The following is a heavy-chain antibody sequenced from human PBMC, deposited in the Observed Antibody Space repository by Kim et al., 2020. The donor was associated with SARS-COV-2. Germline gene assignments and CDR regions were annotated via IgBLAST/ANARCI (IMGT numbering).Heavy chain of an antibody. V-gene: IGHV3-30-3*01. CDR1: GFTFSSYA. CDR3: ARALAVAGTPFDY. Sequence: GGSLRLSCAASGFTFSSYAMFWVRQAPGKGLDWVAVISYDGSNKYYADSVKGRFTISRDNSKNTLYVQMNSLRAEDSAVYYCARALAVAGTPFDYWGQGTLGTVSS. CDR2: ISYDGSNK. D-gene: IGHD6-19*01. J-gene: IGHJ4*02.